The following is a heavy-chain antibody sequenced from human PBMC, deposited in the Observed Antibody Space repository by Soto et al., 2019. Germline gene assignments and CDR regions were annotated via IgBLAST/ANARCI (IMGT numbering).Heavy chain of an antibody. J-gene: IGHJ4*02. V-gene: IGHV3-21*01. CDR2: ISGSGAYI. CDR1: GFTFSSYS. CDR3: ARGEGYGPFDY. D-gene: IGHD5-18*01. Sequence: EVELVESGGGLVKPGGSLRLSCAASGFTFSSYSLNWVRQAPGKGLEWVSSISGSGAYIYYADSVKDRFTISRDNAKNSLYLQMNSQRAEDTAVYYCARGEGYGPFDYWGQGTLVTVSS.